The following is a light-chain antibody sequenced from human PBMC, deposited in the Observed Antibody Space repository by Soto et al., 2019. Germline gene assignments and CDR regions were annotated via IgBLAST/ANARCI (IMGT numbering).Light chain of an antibody. V-gene: IGLV2-14*03. CDR2: DVS. CDR3: SSYTTSNTRQIV. J-gene: IGLJ1*01. Sequence: SALTQPASVSGFPGQSITISCAGTSSDVGGYNYVSWYQHHPGKAPKLIIYDVSNRPSGVSIRFSGSKSDNTASLTISGLQPEDEADYHCSSYTTSNTRQIVFGTGTKVTVL. CDR1: SSDVGGYNY.